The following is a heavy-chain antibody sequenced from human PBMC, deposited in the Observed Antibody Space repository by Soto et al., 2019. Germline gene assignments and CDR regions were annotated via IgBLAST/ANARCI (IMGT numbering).Heavy chain of an antibody. J-gene: IGHJ3*02. D-gene: IGHD5-12*01. V-gene: IGHV3-49*04. CDR3: TRDDGYNFWSAFDI. CDR2: IRSKAYGGTT. CDR1: GFTFGDYA. Sequence: LRLSCTASGFTFGDYAMSWVRQAPGKGLEWVGFIRSKAYGGTTEYAASVKGRFTISRDDSKSIAYLQMNSLKTEDTAVYYCTRDDGYNFWSAFDIWGQGTMVTVSS.